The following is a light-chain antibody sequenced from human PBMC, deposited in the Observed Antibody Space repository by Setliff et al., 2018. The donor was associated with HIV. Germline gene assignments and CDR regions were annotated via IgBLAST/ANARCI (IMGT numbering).Light chain of an antibody. Sequence: QSALTQPRSISGSPGQSVTISCTGSSSDVGGSNFVSWYQQHPGKAPKLVLYDVYKWPSGVPHRFSGSKSGNTASLTISGLQTEDEADYYCCSYAGSNTYVFGTGTKGTV. CDR3: CSYAGSNTYV. V-gene: IGLV2-11*01. CDR2: DVY. CDR1: SSDVGGSNF. J-gene: IGLJ1*01.